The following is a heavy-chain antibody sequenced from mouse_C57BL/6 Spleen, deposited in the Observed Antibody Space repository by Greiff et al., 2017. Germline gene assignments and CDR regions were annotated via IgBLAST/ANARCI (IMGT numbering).Heavy chain of an antibody. D-gene: IGHD4-1*01. CDR2: INPNNGGT. J-gene: IGHJ1*03. Sequence: VQLQQSGPELVKPGASVKMSCKASGYTFTDYNMHWVKPSHGKSLEWIGYINPNNGGTSYNPKFKGKATLTVNKSSSTAYMELRSLTSEDSAVYYCARDGERGRYFDVWGTGTTVTVSS. CDR3: ARDGERGRYFDV. V-gene: IGHV1-22*01. CDR1: GYTFTDYN.